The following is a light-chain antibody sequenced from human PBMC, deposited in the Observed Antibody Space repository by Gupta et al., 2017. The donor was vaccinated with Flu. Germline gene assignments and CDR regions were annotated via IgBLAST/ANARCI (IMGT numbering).Light chain of an antibody. V-gene: IGKV1-39*01. CDR1: QKISSY. Sequence: DIQMTQSPSSLSASVGDRVTITCRASQKISSYLNWYQQKPGKAPKLLIYAVSSVQSGVPSRFSRSRSGTEFTLTISRLQPEEFATYSCQQRFSTPLTFGQGTRVEIK. CDR2: AVS. CDR3: QQRFSTPLT. J-gene: IGKJ5*01.